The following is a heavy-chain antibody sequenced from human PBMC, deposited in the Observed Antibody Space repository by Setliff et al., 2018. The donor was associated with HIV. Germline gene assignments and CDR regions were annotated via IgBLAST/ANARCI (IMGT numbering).Heavy chain of an antibody. Sequence: ASVKVSCKASGYTFIDYFIHWVRQAPGQGLEGMGWISPGNGDTNIQQRFRGRVTMTRDTSINTAYMELSGLRSDDTAVYYCARQLSNSLECWGQGTPVTVSS. CDR2: ISPGNGDT. CDR3: ARQLSNSLEC. V-gene: IGHV1-2*02. CDR1: GYTFIDYF. J-gene: IGHJ4*02. D-gene: IGHD1-1*01.